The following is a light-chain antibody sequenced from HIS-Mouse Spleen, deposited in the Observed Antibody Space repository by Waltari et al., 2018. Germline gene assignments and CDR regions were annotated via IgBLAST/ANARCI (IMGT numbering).Light chain of an antibody. V-gene: IGLV1-47*01. CDR2: RNN. J-gene: IGLJ3*02. CDR1: SSNIGSNY. CDR3: AAWDDSLSGV. Sequence: QSVLTQPPSASGTPGQRVTISCSGSSSNIGSNYGYWYQQLPGTAPKLLIYRNNQRPSGVPDRFSGSKSGTSASLAIGGLRSEDEADYYCAAWDDSLSGVFGGGTKLTVL.